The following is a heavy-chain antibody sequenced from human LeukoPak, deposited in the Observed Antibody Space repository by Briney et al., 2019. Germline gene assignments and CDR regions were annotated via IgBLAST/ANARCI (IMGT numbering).Heavy chain of an antibody. CDR2: ISWKSGDI. CDR3: AKDKGASGTYFDYYLDQ. D-gene: IGHD1-26*01. CDR1: GFTFYDFA. J-gene: IGHJ4*02. V-gene: IGHV3-9*01. Sequence: PGRSLTLSCTASGFTFYDFAMYWVRQAPGKGLEWVSAISWKSGDIDYAGSVKGRFTISRDNAKNSLYLQIDSLRLEDTALYFCAKDKGASGTYFDYYLDQWGQGTLVTVSS.